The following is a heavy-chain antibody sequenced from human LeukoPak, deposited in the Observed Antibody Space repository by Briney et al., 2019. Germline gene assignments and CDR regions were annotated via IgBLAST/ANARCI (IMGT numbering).Heavy chain of an antibody. Sequence: SQTLLLTCAISGDNISSTRIAWHWIRQSPSRGLEWLGRTYYRSKWYNDYAVSVKSRITINPDTSKNQFSLQLNSVTPEDTAVYYCARDNNWNDERNFDYWGQGTLVTVSS. CDR1: GDNISSTRIA. J-gene: IGHJ4*02. CDR2: TYYRSKWYN. D-gene: IGHD1-20*01. V-gene: IGHV6-1*01. CDR3: ARDNNWNDERNFDY.